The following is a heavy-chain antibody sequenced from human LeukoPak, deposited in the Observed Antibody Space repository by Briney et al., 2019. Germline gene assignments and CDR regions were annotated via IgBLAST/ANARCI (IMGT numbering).Heavy chain of an antibody. V-gene: IGHV3-33*01. CDR1: GFTFSSYG. J-gene: IGHJ4*02. CDR2: IWYDGSNK. Sequence: PGRSLRLSCAASGFTFSSYGMHWVRQAPGKGLEWVAVIWYDGSNKYYADSVKGRFTISRDNSKNTLYLQMNSLRAEDTAVYYCAREARIAVAGTLDYWGQGTLVTVPS. D-gene: IGHD6-19*01. CDR3: AREARIAVAGTLDY.